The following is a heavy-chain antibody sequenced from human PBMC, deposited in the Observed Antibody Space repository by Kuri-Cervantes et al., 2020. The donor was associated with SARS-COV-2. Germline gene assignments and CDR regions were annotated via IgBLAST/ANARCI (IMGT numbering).Heavy chain of an antibody. J-gene: IGHJ4*02. CDR1: GFIFSDYY. Sequence: GGSLRLSCTASGFIFSDYYMTWIRQARGRGLEWVSNIGPTGTTKYYADSVKGRFTISRDNAKNSLYLQMSSLSGEDTAVYYCTRDLRLGKSLDYWGQGTLVTVSS. CDR3: TRDLRLGKSLDY. CDR2: IGPTGTTK. V-gene: IGHV3-11*04. D-gene: IGHD7-27*01.